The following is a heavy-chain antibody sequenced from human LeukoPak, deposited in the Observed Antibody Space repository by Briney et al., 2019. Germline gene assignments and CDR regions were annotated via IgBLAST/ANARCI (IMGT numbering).Heavy chain of an antibody. CDR2: ISYDGSNK. J-gene: IGHJ4*02. CDR3: AKDQLWDGSSCPTN. Sequence: GGSLRLSGAASGFTFSSYGMHWVRQAPGKGLEWVAVISYDGSNKYYADSVKGRFTISRDNSKNTLYLQMNSLRAEDTAVYYCAKDQLWDGSSCPTNWGQGTLVTVSS. D-gene: IGHD6-13*01. CDR1: GFTFSSYG. V-gene: IGHV3-30*18.